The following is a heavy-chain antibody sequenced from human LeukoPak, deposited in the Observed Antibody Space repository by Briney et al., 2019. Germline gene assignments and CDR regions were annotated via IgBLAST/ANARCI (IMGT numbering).Heavy chain of an antibody. CDR2: ISISGGST. J-gene: IGHJ3*02. V-gene: IGHV3-23*01. D-gene: IGHD3-22*01. Sequence: GGSLRLSCAASGFTFSTYGMTWVRQAPGKGLEWVSGISISGGSTYYADSVKGRFTISRDNSKNTLYLQMNSLRAEDTAVYYCARDREGTYYDSSGQGAFDIWGQGTMVTVSS. CDR3: ARDREGTYYDSSGQGAFDI. CDR1: GFTFSTYG.